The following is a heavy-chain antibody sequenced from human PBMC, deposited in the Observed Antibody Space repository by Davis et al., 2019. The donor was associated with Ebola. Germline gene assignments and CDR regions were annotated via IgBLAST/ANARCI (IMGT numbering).Heavy chain of an antibody. J-gene: IGHJ4*02. Sequence: PGGSLRLSCATSGFTFSDFYMTWIRQAPGKGLEWVSYISPSSSTIYYADSVKGRFIVSRDSAANSVYLQMNGLRVEDTAIYYCARESSGYDYRLDYWGQGTLVTVSS. V-gene: IGHV3-11*04. CDR1: GFTFSDFY. CDR2: ISPSSSTI. D-gene: IGHD5-12*01. CDR3: ARESSGYDYRLDY.